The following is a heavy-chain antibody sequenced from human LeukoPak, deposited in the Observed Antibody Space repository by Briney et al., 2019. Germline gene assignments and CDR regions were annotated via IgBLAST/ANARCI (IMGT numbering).Heavy chain of an antibody. CDR2: IWYDGSNK. J-gene: IGHJ4*02. CDR1: GFTFRAFT. V-gene: IGHV3-33*08. Sequence: GGSLRLSCTASGFTFRAFTMSWVRQAPGKGLEWVAVIWYDGSNKYYADSVKGRFTISRDNSKNTLYLQMNSLRAEDTAVYYCARGWDSSGWYFFDYWGQGTLVTVSS. D-gene: IGHD6-19*01. CDR3: ARGWDSSGWYFFDY.